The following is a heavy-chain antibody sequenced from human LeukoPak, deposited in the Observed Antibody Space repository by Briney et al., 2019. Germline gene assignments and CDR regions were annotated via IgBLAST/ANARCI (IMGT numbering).Heavy chain of an antibody. CDR1: GSSISSYY. Sequence: SETLSLTCTVSGSSISSYYWSWIRQPPGKGLEWIGYIYYSGNTNYNPSLKSRVTISVDTSKNQFSLKLSSVTAADTAVYYCARFRLGSGSYHYYFDYWGQGTLVTVSS. V-gene: IGHV4-59*01. CDR2: IYYSGNT. CDR3: ARFRLGSGSYHYYFDY. D-gene: IGHD3-10*01. J-gene: IGHJ4*02.